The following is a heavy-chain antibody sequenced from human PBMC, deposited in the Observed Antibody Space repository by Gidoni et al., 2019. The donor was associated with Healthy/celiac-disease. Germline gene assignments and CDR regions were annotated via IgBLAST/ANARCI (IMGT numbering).Heavy chain of an antibody. D-gene: IGHD3-10*01. CDR2: ISGSGVST. Sequence: EVQLLESGGGLVQPGGSLSLSGAASGFNFRSYAMSWVRQAPGKGLEWVSAISGSGVSTYYADSVKGRFTISRDNSKNTLYLQMNSLRAEDTAVYYCAKSGHDYGSGSTFDYWGQGTLVTVSS. CDR1: GFNFRSYA. J-gene: IGHJ4*02. CDR3: AKSGHDYGSGSTFDY. V-gene: IGHV3-23*01.